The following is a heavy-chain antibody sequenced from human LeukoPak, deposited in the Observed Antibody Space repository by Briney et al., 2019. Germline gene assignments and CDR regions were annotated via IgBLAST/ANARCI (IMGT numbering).Heavy chain of an antibody. CDR1: GYTFTSYG. Sequence: GASVKVSCKASGYTFTSYGISWVRQAPGQGLEWMGWISAYNGNTNYAQKLQGRVTMTTDTSTSTAYMELRSLRSDDTAVYYCARWAITMVRGVIYDYWGQGTLVTVSS. D-gene: IGHD3-10*01. J-gene: IGHJ4*02. CDR3: ARWAITMVRGVIYDY. CDR2: ISAYNGNT. V-gene: IGHV1-18*01.